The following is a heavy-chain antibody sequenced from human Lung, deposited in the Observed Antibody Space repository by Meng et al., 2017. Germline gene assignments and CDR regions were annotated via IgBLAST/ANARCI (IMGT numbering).Heavy chain of an antibody. D-gene: IGHD6-25*01. CDR3: ARDEDISAAGKLFGDY. Sequence: QVQLVQSGAEMKKPGASVKVSCKPAGYNFPDYSIHWVRRAPGQGLEWMGRINPKSGDTHYAQKFQARVTMTGDTSISTAYMELSGLRSDDTAMYYCARDEDISAAGKLFGDYWGQGTLVTVSS. J-gene: IGHJ4*02. CDR2: INPKSGDT. CDR1: GYNFPDYS. V-gene: IGHV1-2*06.